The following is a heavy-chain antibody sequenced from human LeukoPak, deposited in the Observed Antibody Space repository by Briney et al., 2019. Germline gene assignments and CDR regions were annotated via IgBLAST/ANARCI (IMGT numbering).Heavy chain of an antibody. Sequence: PSQTLSLTCTVSGGCISSGDYYWSWIRQPPGKGLEWIGYIYYSGSTYYNPSLKSRVTISVDTSKNQFSLKLSSVTAADTAVYYCARVENSGSSYYYYYYMDVWGKGTTVTVSS. D-gene: IGHD1-26*01. CDR2: IYYSGST. J-gene: IGHJ6*03. V-gene: IGHV4-30-4*08. CDR1: GGCISSGDYY. CDR3: ARVENSGSSYYYYYYMDV.